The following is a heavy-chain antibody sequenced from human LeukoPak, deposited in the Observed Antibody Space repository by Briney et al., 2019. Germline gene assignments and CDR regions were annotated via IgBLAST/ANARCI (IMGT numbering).Heavy chain of an antibody. J-gene: IGHJ4*02. CDR2: IGNTET. Sequence: GGSLRLSCATSGFPLETNAMSWVRQAPGKGLEWVATIGNTETFYADSVTGRFTISRDNSKNTVNLQMNRLRVEDTAIYYCAKDWIQFNRVFDCFDSWGQGTLVTVSS. D-gene: IGHD5-18*01. V-gene: IGHV3-23*01. CDR3: AKDWIQFNRVFDCFDS. CDR1: GFPLETNA.